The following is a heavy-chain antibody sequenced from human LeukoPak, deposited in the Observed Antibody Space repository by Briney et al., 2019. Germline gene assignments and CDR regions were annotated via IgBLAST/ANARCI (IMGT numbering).Heavy chain of an antibody. V-gene: IGHV4-34*01. CDR1: GGSFSGYY. D-gene: IGHD3-9*01. J-gene: IGHJ4*02. Sequence: SETLSLTCAVYGGSFSGYYWSWIRQPPGKGLEWIGEINHSGSTNYNPSLKSRVTISVDTSKNQFSLKLSSVTAADTAVYYCARERLRYFDQWGQGTLVTVSS. CDR3: ARERLRYFDQ. CDR2: INHSGST.